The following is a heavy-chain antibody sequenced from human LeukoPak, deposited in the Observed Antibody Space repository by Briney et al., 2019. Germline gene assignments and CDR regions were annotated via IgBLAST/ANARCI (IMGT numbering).Heavy chain of an antibody. CDR3: AKREGQQLGIDY. CDR1: GFTVSSNY. J-gene: IGHJ4*02. Sequence: GGSLRLSCAASGFTVSSNYMSWVRQAPGKGLEWVSVISGSGGSTYYADSVKGRFTISRDNSKNTLYLQMNSLRAEDTAVYYCAKREGQQLGIDYWGQGTLVTVSS. V-gene: IGHV3-23*01. CDR2: ISGSGGST. D-gene: IGHD6-13*01.